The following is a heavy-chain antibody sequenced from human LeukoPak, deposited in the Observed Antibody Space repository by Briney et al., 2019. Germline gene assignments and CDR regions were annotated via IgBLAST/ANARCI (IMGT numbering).Heavy chain of an antibody. J-gene: IGHJ4*02. CDR3: AKDHITKKTSTFDC. D-gene: IGHD1-14*01. Sequence: GGSLRLSCAASGFTFSTYAMSWVRQTPGKGQEWVSAISGSGTDTYYADSVKGRFTISRDNSKNTLYLQLNSLRAEDTAVYYCAKDHITKKTSTFDCWGQGTLVTVSS. CDR2: ISGSGTDT. CDR1: GFTFSTYA. V-gene: IGHV3-23*01.